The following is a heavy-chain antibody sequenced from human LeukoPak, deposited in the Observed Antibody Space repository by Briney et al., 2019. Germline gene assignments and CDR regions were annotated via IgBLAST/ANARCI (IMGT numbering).Heavy chain of an antibody. V-gene: IGHV4-39*01. CDR2: IYYSGST. Sequence: PSETLSLTCTVSGGSISSSSYYWGWIRHPPGRGLEWIGSIYYSGSTYYNPSLKSRVTISVDTSKNQFSLKLTSVTAADTAVYYCARLDFWSGYTFDYWGQGTLVTVSS. CDR1: GGSISSSSYY. D-gene: IGHD3-3*01. CDR3: ARLDFWSGYTFDY. J-gene: IGHJ4*02.